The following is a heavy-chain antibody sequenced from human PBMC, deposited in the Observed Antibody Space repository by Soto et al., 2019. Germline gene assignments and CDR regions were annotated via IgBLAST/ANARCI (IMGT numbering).Heavy chain of an antibody. CDR1: GGTFSSDT. J-gene: IGHJ4*02. Sequence: QVQLVQSGAEVKKPGSSVKVSCKASGGTFSSDTITWVRQAPGQGLEWMGRIIPILGIGNYAQKCQGRVTMTADESPSTAEMELSSLRSEDTGVYYCARWPQLWADRAGGDDWGQGPLVTVSS. CDR3: ARWPQLWADRAGGDD. CDR2: IIPILGIG. D-gene: IGHD2-8*02. V-gene: IGHV1-69*02.